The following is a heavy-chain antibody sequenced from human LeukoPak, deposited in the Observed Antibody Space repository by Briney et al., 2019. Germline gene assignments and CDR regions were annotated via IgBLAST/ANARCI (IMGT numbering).Heavy chain of an antibody. D-gene: IGHD3-10*01. CDR2: IKQDGSEK. Sequence: GGSLRLSCAASGFTFSSYWMSWVRQAPGKGLEWVANIKQDGSEKYYVDSVKGRFTISRDNAKNSLYLQMNSLRAEDTAVYYCASLVYHYGSGARWFDPWGQGTLVTVSS. CDR3: ASLVYHYGSGARWFDP. J-gene: IGHJ5*02. V-gene: IGHV3-7*03. CDR1: GFTFSSYW.